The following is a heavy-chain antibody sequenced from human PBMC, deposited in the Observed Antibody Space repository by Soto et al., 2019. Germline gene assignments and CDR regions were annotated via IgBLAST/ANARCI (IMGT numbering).Heavy chain of an antibody. CDR1: GFTFSSYA. J-gene: IGHJ4*02. Sequence: PGGSLRLSCAASGFTFSSYAMSWVRQAPGKGLEWVSSICGNGGTTYYADPVKGRFTISRDNSKNTLYLQMDSLRAEDTAVYYCAKALKQQWLEKAFDYWGQGTLVTVSS. D-gene: IGHD6-19*01. CDR3: AKALKQQWLEKAFDY. CDR2: ICGNGGTT. V-gene: IGHV3-23*01.